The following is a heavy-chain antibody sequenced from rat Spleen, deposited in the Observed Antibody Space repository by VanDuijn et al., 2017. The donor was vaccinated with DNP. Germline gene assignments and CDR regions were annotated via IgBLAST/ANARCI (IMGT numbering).Heavy chain of an antibody. J-gene: IGHJ4*01. CDR1: GFTFSHYY. CDR3: ARHGEVPTRYAMDA. D-gene: IGHD2-1*01. Sequence: EVQLVESGGGLVQPGKSLKLSCAASGFTFSHYYMACVRQAPTKGLEWVASISTGSGNTYYRDSVKGRFTISRDNAKNTLYLQMDSLRSEETATYYCARHGEVPTRYAMDAWGQGTSVTVSS. CDR2: ISTGSGNT. V-gene: IGHV5S11*01.